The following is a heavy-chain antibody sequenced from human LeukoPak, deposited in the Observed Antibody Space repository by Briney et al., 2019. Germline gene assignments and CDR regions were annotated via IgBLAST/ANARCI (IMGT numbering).Heavy chain of an antibody. V-gene: IGHV4-59*01. J-gene: IGHJ4*02. D-gene: IGHD2-2*01. Sequence: PSETLSLTCTVSGGSISSYYWSWIRQPPGKGLEWIGYIYYSGSTNYNPSLKSRVTISVDTSKNQFSLKLSSVTAADTAVYYCASAALRYCSSTSCYSWGSFDYWGQGTLVTVSS. CDR3: ASAALRYCSSTSCYSWGSFDY. CDR2: IYYSGST. CDR1: GGSISSYY.